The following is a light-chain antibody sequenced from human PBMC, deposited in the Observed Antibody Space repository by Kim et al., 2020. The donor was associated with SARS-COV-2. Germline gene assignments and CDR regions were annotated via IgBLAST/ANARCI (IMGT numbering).Light chain of an antibody. Sequence: SYELTQLPSVSVSPGQTASITCSGDKLGDKFASWYQQKPGQSPVLVIYQDSERPSGIPERFSGSNSGNTATLTVSGTQAMDEADYYCQAWDSSTSVVFGGGTQLTVL. CDR1: KLGDKF. CDR3: QAWDSSTSVV. CDR2: QDS. J-gene: IGLJ2*01. V-gene: IGLV3-1*01.